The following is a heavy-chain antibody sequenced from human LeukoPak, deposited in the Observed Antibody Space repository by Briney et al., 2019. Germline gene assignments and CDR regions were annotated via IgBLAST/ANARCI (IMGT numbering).Heavy chain of an antibody. CDR2: INQDGSKE. Sequence: QPGVSLRLSCAASGFTFSNYWMTWVRQAPGKGLEWVAHINQDGSKEYYMDSVKARFTISRDNAKNSLSLQMNSLRAEDTAVYYCVRDGGVSGYDLLDYWGQGTLVTVSS. CDR1: GFTFSNYW. J-gene: IGHJ4*02. CDR3: VRDGGVSGYDLLDY. V-gene: IGHV3-7*01. D-gene: IGHD5-12*01.